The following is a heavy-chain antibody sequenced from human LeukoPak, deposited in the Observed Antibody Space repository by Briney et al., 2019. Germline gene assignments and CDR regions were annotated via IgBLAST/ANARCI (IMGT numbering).Heavy chain of an antibody. CDR2: INPSGGST. CDR3: ARGWQQVLSVGNWFDP. Sequence: ASVKVSCKASGYTFTSYYIHWVRQAPGQGLEWMGIINPSGGSTSYAQKFQGRVTMTRDTSTSTVYMELRSLRSEDTAVYYCARGWQQVLSVGNWFDPWGQGTLVTVSS. CDR1: GYTFTSYY. J-gene: IGHJ5*02. V-gene: IGHV1-46*01. D-gene: IGHD1-26*01.